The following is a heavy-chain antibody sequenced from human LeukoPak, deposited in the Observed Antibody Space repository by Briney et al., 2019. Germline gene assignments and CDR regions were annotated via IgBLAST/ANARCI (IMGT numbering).Heavy chain of an antibody. V-gene: IGHV3-11*01. Sequence: GGSLRLSCAASGFTFSDSYMSWIRQAPGKGLEWVSYISSSGSTIYSADSVKGRFTISRDNPKNSLYLQMNSLGAEDTAVYYCARDRGYDILTGSPTDYWGQGTLVTVSS. CDR3: ARDRGYDILTGSPTDY. CDR1: GFTFSDSY. J-gene: IGHJ4*02. CDR2: ISSSGSTI. D-gene: IGHD3-9*01.